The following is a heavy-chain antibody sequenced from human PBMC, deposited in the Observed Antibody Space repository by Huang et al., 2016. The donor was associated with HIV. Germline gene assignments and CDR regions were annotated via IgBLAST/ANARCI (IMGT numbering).Heavy chain of an antibody. D-gene: IGHD3-3*01. CDR2: VSCDGSTK. CDR3: AKDKYLMSTILAYYFEI. CDR1: GFSFSSYG. Sequence: QVQLVESGGGVVQPGRSLRLSCTASGFSFSSYGMHWVRQAAGKGLEWVAVVSCDGSTKYSADSVKGRVTISRDNSKNTLYLQMNSLTVEDTAVYYCAKDKYLMSTILAYYFEIWGQGTSVIVSP. V-gene: IGHV3-30*18. J-gene: IGHJ3*02.